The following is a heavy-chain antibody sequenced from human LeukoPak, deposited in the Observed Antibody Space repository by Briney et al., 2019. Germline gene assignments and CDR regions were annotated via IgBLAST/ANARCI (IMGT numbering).Heavy chain of an antibody. Sequence: GGSLRLSCAASGFTFSDYYMSWIRQAPGKGLEWVSYISSSGSTIYYADSVKGRFTISRDNAKNSLYLQMNSLRAEDTAVYYCARGSYDSSGYLDAFDIWGQGTMVTVSS. CDR3: ARGSYDSSGYLDAFDI. D-gene: IGHD3-22*01. CDR1: GFTFSDYY. V-gene: IGHV3-11*01. J-gene: IGHJ3*02. CDR2: ISSSGSTI.